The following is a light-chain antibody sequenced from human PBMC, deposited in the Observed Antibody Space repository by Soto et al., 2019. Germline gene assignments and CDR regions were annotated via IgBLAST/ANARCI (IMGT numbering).Light chain of an antibody. V-gene: IGKV3-20*01. CDR1: QSVSSSY. J-gene: IGKJ1*01. CDR3: HQYGSSLWT. CDR2: GAS. Sequence: EIVLTQSPGTLSLSPGERATLSCRTSQSVSSSYLAWYQQKPGQAPRLLIYGASSRATGIPDRFSGSGSGTDFTLTISRLEPEDFSVCYCHQYGSSLWTFGQGTKVDI.